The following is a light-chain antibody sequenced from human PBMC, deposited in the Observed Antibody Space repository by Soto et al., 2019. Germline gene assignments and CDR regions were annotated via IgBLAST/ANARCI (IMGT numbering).Light chain of an antibody. CDR3: QQYGNLIT. V-gene: IGKV3-20*01. Sequence: EIVLTQSPGTLSLSPGERATLSCRASQSVSSSYLAWFRQKPGQAPRLLIYGASSRATGIPDRFSGSGSGTDFTLTISRLEPDDFAVYYCQQYGNLITFGQGTRLEIK. CDR1: QSVSSSY. CDR2: GAS. J-gene: IGKJ5*01.